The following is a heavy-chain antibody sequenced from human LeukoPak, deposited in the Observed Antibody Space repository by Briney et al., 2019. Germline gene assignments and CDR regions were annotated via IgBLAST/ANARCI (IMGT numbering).Heavy chain of an antibody. CDR2: MYLSGTT. V-gene: IGHV4-4*02. D-gene: IGHD3-22*01. CDR3: AGLVGRYSSGLYYYYFDY. Sequence: PSGTLSLTCTVSGDSINSLDLWSWVRQPPGKGLEWIGEMYLSGTTHSNPSVKSRVTISIDKSKNQFFMNLSSVTAADTAVYYCAGLVGRYSSGLYYYYFDYWGQGTLVTVSS. CDR1: GDSINSLDL. J-gene: IGHJ4*02.